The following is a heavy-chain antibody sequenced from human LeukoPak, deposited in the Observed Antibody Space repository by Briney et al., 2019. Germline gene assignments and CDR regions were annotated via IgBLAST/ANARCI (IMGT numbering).Heavy chain of an antibody. J-gene: IGHJ4*02. CDR1: GGSISSTYDH. Sequence: SETLSLTCTVSGGSISSTYDHWDWIRQPPGKGLEWMGRIRYSGTTYYNPSLKGRVTIFVDTSNNQFSLRLSSVTAADTALYYCARGLHYFDYWGQGSLVTVSS. D-gene: IGHD2-21*02. CDR3: ARGLHYFDY. CDR2: IRYSGTT. V-gene: IGHV4-39*01.